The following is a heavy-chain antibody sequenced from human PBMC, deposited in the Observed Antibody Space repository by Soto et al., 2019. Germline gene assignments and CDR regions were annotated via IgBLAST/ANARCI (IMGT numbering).Heavy chain of an antibody. D-gene: IGHD3-9*01. Sequence: SETLSLTCTVSDGSISSGNYYWGWIRQPPGKGLEWIGSTSYSGSTYYKPSLKSRVTISVGTSKNQFSLKLSSVTAADTAVYYGSSFSYFACPAPVYWGQGTLVTVSS. CDR3: SSFSYFACPAPVY. V-gene: IGHV4-39*01. J-gene: IGHJ4*02. CDR1: DGSISSGNYY. CDR2: TSYSGST.